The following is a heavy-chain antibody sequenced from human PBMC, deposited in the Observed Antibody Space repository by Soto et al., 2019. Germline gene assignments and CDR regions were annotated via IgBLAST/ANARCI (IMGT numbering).Heavy chain of an antibody. Sequence: QITLTESGPTLVKPTQTLTLTCTFSGISLTNSGVGVSWIRQPPGKALEWLAVIYWDDAKHFSPSQKSRLTIAKDISKNQLVLTMTNMDSVDTATYFCAQMDFDLYGMDVWGQWTTVIVSS. CDR2: IYWDDAK. V-gene: IGHV2-5*02. J-gene: IGHJ6*02. D-gene: IGHD3-9*01. CDR3: AQMDFDLYGMDV. CDR1: GISLTNSGVG.